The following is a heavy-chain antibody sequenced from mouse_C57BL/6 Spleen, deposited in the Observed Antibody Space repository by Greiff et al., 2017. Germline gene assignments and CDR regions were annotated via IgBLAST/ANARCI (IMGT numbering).Heavy chain of an antibody. Sequence: EVKVEESGGGLVKPGGSLKLSCAASGFTFSSYAMSWVRQTPEKRLEWVATISDGGSYTYYPDNVKGRFTISRDNAKNNLYLQMSHLKSEDTAMYYCARASFDYWGQGTTLTVSS. CDR2: ISDGGSYT. J-gene: IGHJ2*01. V-gene: IGHV5-4*03. CDR3: ARASFDY. CDR1: GFTFSSYA.